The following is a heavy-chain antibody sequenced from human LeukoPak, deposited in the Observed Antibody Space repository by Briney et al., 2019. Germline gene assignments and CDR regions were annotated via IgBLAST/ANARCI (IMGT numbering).Heavy chain of an antibody. D-gene: IGHD3-10*01. Sequence: ASVKVSCKTSGYTFTSYGINWVRQAPGRGLEWMGWISAYNGNTNYAQKLQGRVTITTDTSTSTAYLELRSLRSDDTAVYYCARGERITMIRGIIPLDYWGQGTLVTVSS. CDR2: ISAYNGNT. CDR3: ARGERITMIRGIIPLDY. J-gene: IGHJ4*02. V-gene: IGHV1-18*01. CDR1: GYTFTSYG.